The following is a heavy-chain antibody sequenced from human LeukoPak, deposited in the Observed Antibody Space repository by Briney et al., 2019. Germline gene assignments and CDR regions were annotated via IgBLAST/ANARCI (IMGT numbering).Heavy chain of an antibody. Sequence: SETLSLTCTVSGGSISSSSYYWGWIRQPPGKGLEWIGSIYYSGSTYYNPSLKSRVTISVDTSKNQFSLKLSSVTAADTAVYYCVESSRRFLEWFWGQGTLVTVSS. D-gene: IGHD3-3*01. CDR3: VESSRRFLEWF. V-gene: IGHV4-39*07. J-gene: IGHJ4*02. CDR1: GGSISSSSYY. CDR2: IYYSGST.